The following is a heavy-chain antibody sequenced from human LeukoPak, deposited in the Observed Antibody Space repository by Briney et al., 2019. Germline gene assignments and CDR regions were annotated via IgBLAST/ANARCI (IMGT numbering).Heavy chain of an antibody. CDR3: AKAARTTVTYSFDS. CDR1: GFTFSNYA. Sequence: GGSLRLSCAVSGFTFSNYAMVWVRQAPGKGLDWVSSISAGGGVTSNADSVKGRFTISRDNSKNTLYLQMNSLRAEDAAMYYCAKAARTTVTYSFDSWGQGTLVTVSS. J-gene: IGHJ4*02. D-gene: IGHD4-17*01. V-gene: IGHV3-23*01. CDR2: ISAGGGVT.